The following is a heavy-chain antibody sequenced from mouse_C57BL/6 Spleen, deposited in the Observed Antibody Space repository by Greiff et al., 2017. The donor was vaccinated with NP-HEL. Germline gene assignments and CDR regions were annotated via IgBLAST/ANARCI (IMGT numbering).Heavy chain of an antibody. Sequence: VQLQESGAELVKPGASVKISCKASGYAFSSYWMNWVKQRPGKGLEWIGQIYPGDGDTNYNGKFKGKATLTADKSSSTAYMQLSSLTSEDSAVYFCARSGPWDYFDYWGQGTTLTVSS. V-gene: IGHV1-80*01. CDR1: GYAFSSYW. J-gene: IGHJ2*01. CDR2: IYPGDGDT. CDR3: ARSGPWDYFDY. D-gene: IGHD3-1*01.